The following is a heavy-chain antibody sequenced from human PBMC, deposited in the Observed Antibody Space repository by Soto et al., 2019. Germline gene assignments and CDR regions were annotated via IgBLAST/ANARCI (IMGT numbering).Heavy chain of an antibody. J-gene: IGHJ4*02. Sequence: ASVKVSCKASGGTFRNYPINWVRQDPGQGLEWMGSIFPLTDIPDYAQNFQARLTISADKSTSTAYMELSSLTSDDTAMYFCARGPLVVLNYFESWGQGTLVTVSS. CDR1: GGTFRNYP. CDR3: ARGPLVVLNYFES. V-gene: IGHV1-69*04. CDR2: IFPLTDIP.